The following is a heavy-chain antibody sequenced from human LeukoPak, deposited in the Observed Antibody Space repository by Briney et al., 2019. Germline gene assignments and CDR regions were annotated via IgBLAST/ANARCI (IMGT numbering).Heavy chain of an antibody. J-gene: IGHJ6*03. CDR2: IYTFGST. CDR3: ARQGGYCSASRCPGGFHYMDV. D-gene: IGHD2-15*01. V-gene: IGHV4-4*09. CDR1: GGSMSGYY. Sequence: SETLSLSCTVSGGSMSGYYWSWIRQPPGKGLEWIGFIYTFGSTKYNPSLKSRVTISGDMSRRQFSLKLTSVTAADTAVYFCARQGGYCSASRCPGGFHYMDVWGKGTTVAVSS.